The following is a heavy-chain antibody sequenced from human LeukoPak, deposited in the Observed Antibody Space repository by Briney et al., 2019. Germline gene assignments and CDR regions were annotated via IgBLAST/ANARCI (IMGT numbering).Heavy chain of an antibody. Sequence: GGSLRLSCAASGFTFSSYWMSWVRQAPGKGLEWVANIKRDGSEKYYVDSVKGRFTISRDNAKNSLYLQMNSLRAEDTAVYYCAREYSSGWDAEYFQHWGQGTLVTVSS. CDR1: GFTFSSYW. CDR2: IKRDGSEK. J-gene: IGHJ1*01. V-gene: IGHV3-7*01. CDR3: AREYSSGWDAEYFQH. D-gene: IGHD6-19*01.